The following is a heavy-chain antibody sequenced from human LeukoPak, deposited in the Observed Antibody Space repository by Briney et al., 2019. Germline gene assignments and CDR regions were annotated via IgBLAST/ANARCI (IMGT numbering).Heavy chain of an antibody. J-gene: IGHJ6*02. Sequence: SETLSLTCTVSGGSISSGDYYWSWIRQPPGKGLEWIGSIYYSGSTYYNPSLKSRVTISVDTSKNQFSLKLSSVTAADTAVYYCARVYGDRRRGYYYGMDVWGQGTTVTVSS. V-gene: IGHV4-39*07. D-gene: IGHD4-17*01. CDR2: IYYSGST. CDR3: ARVYGDRRRGYYYGMDV. CDR1: GGSISSGDYY.